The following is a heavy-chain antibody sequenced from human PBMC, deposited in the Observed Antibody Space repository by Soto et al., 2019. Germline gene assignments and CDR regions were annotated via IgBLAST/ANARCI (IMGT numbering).Heavy chain of an antibody. J-gene: IGHJ4*02. CDR1: GFTFDDYA. Sequence: EVQLVESGGGLVQPGRSLRLSCAASGFTFDDYAMHWVRQAPGKGLEWVSGISWNSGSIGYADSVKGRFTISSDNAKNSLYLQMNSLRAEDTALYYCAKGCSGYGHVDWGQGTLVTVSS. D-gene: IGHD5-12*01. CDR3: AKGCSGYGHVD. V-gene: IGHV3-9*01. CDR2: ISWNSGSI.